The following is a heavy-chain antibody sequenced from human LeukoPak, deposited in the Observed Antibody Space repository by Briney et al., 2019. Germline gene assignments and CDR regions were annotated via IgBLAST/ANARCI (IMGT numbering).Heavy chain of an antibody. J-gene: IGHJ6*03. V-gene: IGHV4-39*01. CDR3: ARYVSVAGRYYYMDV. Sequence: SETLSLTCTVSGGSISSSSYYWGWIRQPPGKGLEWIGSIYYSGSTYYNPSLKSRVTISVDTSKNQFPLKLSSVTAADTAVYYCARYVSVAGRYYYMDVWGKGTTVTVSS. D-gene: IGHD2-15*01. CDR2: IYYSGST. CDR1: GGSISSSSYY.